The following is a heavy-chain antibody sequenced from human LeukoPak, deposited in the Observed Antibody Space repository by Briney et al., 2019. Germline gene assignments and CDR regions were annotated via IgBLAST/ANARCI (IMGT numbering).Heavy chain of an antibody. V-gene: IGHV3-7*01. CDR1: GFTFSNFW. J-gene: IGHJ6*04. CDR3: AELGITMIGGV. Sequence: PGGSLRLSCAVSGFTFSNFWMSWVRQAPGKGLEWVAHIKGDGRDKYYVASVKGRFTISRDNVKNSLYLQMNSLRAEDTAVYYCAELGITMIGGVWGKGTTVTISS. D-gene: IGHD3-10*02. CDR2: IKGDGRDK.